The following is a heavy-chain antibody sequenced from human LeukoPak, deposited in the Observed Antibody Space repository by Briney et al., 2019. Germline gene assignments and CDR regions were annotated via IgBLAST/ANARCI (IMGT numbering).Heavy chain of an antibody. J-gene: IGHJ3*02. Sequence: PSETLSLTCAVYGGSFSGYYWSWIRQPPGKGLEWIGEINHSGSTNYNPSLKSRVTISVDTSKNQFSLKLSSVTAADTAVYYCARSGLPLDAFDIWGQGTMVTVSS. CDR3: ARSGLPLDAFDI. V-gene: IGHV4-34*01. CDR2: INHSGST. D-gene: IGHD3-10*01. CDR1: GGSFSGYY.